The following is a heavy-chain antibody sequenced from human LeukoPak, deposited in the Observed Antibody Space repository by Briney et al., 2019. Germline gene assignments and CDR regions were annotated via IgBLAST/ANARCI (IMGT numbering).Heavy chain of an antibody. CDR2: IYYSGST. J-gene: IGHJ4*02. D-gene: IGHD3-16*02. Sequence: SETLSLTCTVSGGSISSYYWSWIRQPPGKGLEWIGYIYYSGSTNYSPSLKSRVTISVDTSKNQFSLKLTSVTAADTAVYYCARGYDYVWGSHRALGYWGQGTLVTVSS. V-gene: IGHV4-59*01. CDR3: ARGYDYVWGSHRALGY. CDR1: GGSISSYY.